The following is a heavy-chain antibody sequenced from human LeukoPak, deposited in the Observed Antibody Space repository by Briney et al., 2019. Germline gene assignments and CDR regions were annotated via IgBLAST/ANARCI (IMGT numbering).Heavy chain of an antibody. D-gene: IGHD2-2*01. V-gene: IGHV1-2*02. CDR2: INPNSGGT. J-gene: IGHJ6*03. CDR3: ASADIVVVPAAMSRYYYYYMDV. Sequence: ASVNVSCKASGYTFTGYYMHWVRQAPGQGLEWMGWINPNSGGTNYAQKFQGRVTMTRDTSISTAYMELSRLRSDDTAVYYCASADIVVVPAAMSRYYYYYMDVWGKGTTVTISS. CDR1: GYTFTGYY.